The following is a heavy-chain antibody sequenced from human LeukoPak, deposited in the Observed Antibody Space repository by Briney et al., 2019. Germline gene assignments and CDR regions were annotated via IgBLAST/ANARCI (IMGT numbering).Heavy chain of an antibody. J-gene: IGHJ4*02. CDR2: INSDGSGT. CDR1: GFTFSSYW. V-gene: IGHV3-74*01. Sequence: GRSLRLSCAASGFTFSSYWMHWVRQAPGKGLVWVSRINSDGSGTNYADSVKGRFTISRDNAKNTLYLQMNSLGAEDTAVYYCATTYYYESSGYAGYWGQGTLVTVSS. CDR3: ATTYYYESSGYAGY. D-gene: IGHD3-22*01.